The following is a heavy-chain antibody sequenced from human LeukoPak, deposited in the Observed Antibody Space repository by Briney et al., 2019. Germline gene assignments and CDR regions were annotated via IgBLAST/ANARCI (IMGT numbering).Heavy chain of an antibody. CDR1: GGTFSSYA. D-gene: IGHD2-2*01. Sequence: GSSVKVSCKASGGTFSSYAISWVRQAPGQGLEWMGGIIPIFGTANYAQKFQGRVTITADKSTSTAYMELSSLRSEDTAVYYCARGGEYQLLLDAFDIWGQGTMVTVSS. CDR2: IIPIFGTA. CDR3: ARGGEYQLLLDAFDI. V-gene: IGHV1-69*06. J-gene: IGHJ3*02.